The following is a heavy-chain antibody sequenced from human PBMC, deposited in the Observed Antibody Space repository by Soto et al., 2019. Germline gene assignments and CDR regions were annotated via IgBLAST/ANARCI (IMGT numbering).Heavy chain of an antibody. D-gene: IGHD6-13*01. CDR1: GGTFSSYA. Sequence: SVKVSFKASGGTFSSYAISWVRQAPGQGLEWMGGIIPIFGTANYAQKFQGRVTITADKSTSTAYMELGSLRAEDTAVYYCATRGYSSSWYNGEFDYWGQGTLVTVSS. J-gene: IGHJ4*02. V-gene: IGHV1-69*06. CDR3: ATRGYSSSWYNGEFDY. CDR2: IIPIFGTA.